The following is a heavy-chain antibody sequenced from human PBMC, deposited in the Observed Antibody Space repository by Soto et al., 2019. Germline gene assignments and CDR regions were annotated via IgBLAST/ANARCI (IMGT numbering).Heavy chain of an antibody. CDR3: ARRVYGNYLGGNWFDP. CDR2: ISHDGHA. CDR1: DDSISDSRYY. J-gene: IGHJ5*02. D-gene: IGHD4-17*01. V-gene: IGHV4-39*01. Sequence: SETLSLTCSVLDDSISDSRYYWGWIRQSPEKGLEWIGSISHDGHAYYNPPLKSLVTLFADTSRNQFSLKMKSVTVADTALYFCARRVYGNYLGGNWFDPWGQGAPVTVAS.